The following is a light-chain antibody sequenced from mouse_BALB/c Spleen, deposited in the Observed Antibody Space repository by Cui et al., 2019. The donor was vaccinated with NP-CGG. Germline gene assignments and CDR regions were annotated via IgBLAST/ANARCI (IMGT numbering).Light chain of an antibody. J-gene: IGLJ1*01. CDR3: ALWYSNQWV. CDR2: GTN. V-gene: IGLV1*01. Sequence: DAVIQEAALTTSPGETVTLTCRSSTGAVTTSNYANWVQEKPDHLFTGLIGGTNNRAPGVPARFSGSLIGDKAALTITGAQTEDEAIYFCALWYSNQWVFGGGTKLTVL. CDR1: TGAVTTSNY.